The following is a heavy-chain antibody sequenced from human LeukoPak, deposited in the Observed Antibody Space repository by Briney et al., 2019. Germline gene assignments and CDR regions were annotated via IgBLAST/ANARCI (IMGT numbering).Heavy chain of an antibody. D-gene: IGHD6-6*01. J-gene: IGHJ4*02. CDR1: GFTVSSNY. Sequence: GGSLRLSCAASGFTVSSNYMSWVRQAPGKGLEWVSVIYSGGSTYYADSVKGRFTISRDNSKNTLYLQMNSLRAEDTAVYYCAKAPHEYSSSNWGQGTLVTVSS. CDR3: AKAPHEYSSSN. CDR2: IYSGGST. V-gene: IGHV3-53*01.